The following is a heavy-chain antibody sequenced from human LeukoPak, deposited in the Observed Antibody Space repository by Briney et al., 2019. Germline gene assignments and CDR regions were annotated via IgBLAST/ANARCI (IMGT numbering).Heavy chain of an antibody. CDR3: AKDFRAARYGSGSSYADY. CDR2: IRYDGSNK. V-gene: IGHV3-30*02. CDR1: GFTFNIYG. J-gene: IGHJ4*02. Sequence: GGSLRLSCAASGFTFNIYGMHWVRQAPGKGLEWVAFIRYDGSNKYYADSVKGRFTISRDNSKNTLYLQMNSLRAEDTAVYYCAKDFRAARYGSGSSYADYWGQGTLVTVSS. D-gene: IGHD3-10*01.